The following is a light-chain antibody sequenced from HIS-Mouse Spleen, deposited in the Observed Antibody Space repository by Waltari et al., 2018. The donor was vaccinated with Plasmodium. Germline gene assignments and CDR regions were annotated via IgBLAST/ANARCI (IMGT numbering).Light chain of an antibody. CDR1: SSDVGGYNY. V-gene: IGLV2-14*01. CDR3: SSYTSSSTLVV. Sequence: QSALTQPASVSGSPGQSITISCTGTSSDVGGYNYVSWYQQPPGKAPKLMIYEVSNRPSGVSNRFSGSKSGNTASLTSSGLQAEDEADYYCSSYTSSSTLVVFGGGTKLTVL. CDR2: EVS. J-gene: IGLJ2*01.